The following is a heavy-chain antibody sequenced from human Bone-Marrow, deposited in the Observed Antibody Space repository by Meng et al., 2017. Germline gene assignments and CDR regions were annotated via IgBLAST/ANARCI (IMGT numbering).Heavy chain of an antibody. Sequence: GGSLRLSCAASGFTFSGSAMHWVRQASGKGLEWVGRIRSKGNSYATAYVASVKGRFTISRDNSKNTLYLQMNSLRAEDTAVYFCARDTFAVRGLFDYWGQGTLVTVSS. D-gene: IGHD3-10*01. CDR2: IRSKGNSYAT. J-gene: IGHJ4*02. CDR3: ARDTFAVRGLFDY. V-gene: IGHV3-73*01. CDR1: GFTFSGSA.